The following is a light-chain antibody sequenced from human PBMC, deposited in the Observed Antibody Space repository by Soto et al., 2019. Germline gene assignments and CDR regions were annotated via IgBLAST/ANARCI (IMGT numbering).Light chain of an antibody. J-gene: IGKJ2*01. CDR1: QSISSW. CDR2: DAS. CDR3: QQYNSYSPT. V-gene: IGKV1-5*01. Sequence: DIQMTQSPSTLSASVGDRVTITCRARQSISSWLAWYQQKPGKAPKLLIYDASSLESGVPSRFSGSGSVTEFILSISSLQPDDFATYYCQQYNSYSPTFGQGTKLEIK.